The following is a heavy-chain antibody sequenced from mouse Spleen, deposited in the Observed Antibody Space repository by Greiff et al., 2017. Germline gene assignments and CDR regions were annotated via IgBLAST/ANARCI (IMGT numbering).Heavy chain of an antibody. CDR2: IHPSDSDT. V-gene: IGHV1-74*01. CDR1: GYTFTSYW. J-gene: IGHJ3*01. Sequence: VQLQQPGAELVKPGASVKVSCKASGYTFTSYWMHWVKQRPGQGLEWIGRIHPSDSDTNYNQKFKGKATLTVDKSSSTAYMQLSSLTSEDSAVYYCAISYSDYGLAYWGQGTLVTVSA. D-gene: IGHD1-2*01. CDR3: AISYSDYGLAY.